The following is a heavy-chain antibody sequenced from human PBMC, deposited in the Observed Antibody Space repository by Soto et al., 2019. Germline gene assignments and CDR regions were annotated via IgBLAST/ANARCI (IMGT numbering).Heavy chain of an antibody. Sequence: GESLKISCKGSGYNFAGYWIAWVRQMPGKGLELMGIIYPSDSDTRYRPSFQGQVTISADKSISSAYLQWSSLRASDTAMYYCARGGVSTRTFDSWGQGAPVTVSS. V-gene: IGHV5-51*01. CDR1: GYNFAGYW. CDR2: IYPSDSDT. D-gene: IGHD3-3*01. CDR3: ARGGVSTRTFDS. J-gene: IGHJ4*02.